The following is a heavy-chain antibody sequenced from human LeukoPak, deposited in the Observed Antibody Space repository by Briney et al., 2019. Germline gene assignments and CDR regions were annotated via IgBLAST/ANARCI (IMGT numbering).Heavy chain of an antibody. V-gene: IGHV1-69*04. D-gene: IGHD3-10*01. Sequence: SVKVSCKASGGTFSSYAISWVRQAPGQGLEWMGRIIPILGIANYAQKFQGRVTITADKSTSAAYMELSSLRSEDTAVYYCASEFGDTMVRGVIRDWGQGTLVTVSS. CDR1: GGTFSSYA. J-gene: IGHJ4*02. CDR2: IIPILGIA. CDR3: ASEFGDTMVRGVIRD.